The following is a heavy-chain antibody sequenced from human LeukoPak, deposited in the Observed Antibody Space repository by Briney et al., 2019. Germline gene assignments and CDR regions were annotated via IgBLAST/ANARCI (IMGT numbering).Heavy chain of an antibody. Sequence: SETLSLTCTVSGGSISSCTYYWGWIRQRPGKGLEWTGNNYYSGSTYYHPSLKSRVTISVHTSKLQFSLQLRSVTSADTAVYYCARLGPGYSSSWSNDAFAIWRQGTLVTVCS. D-gene: IGHD6-13*01. J-gene: IGHJ3*02. CDR2: NYYSGST. V-gene: IGHV4-39*01. CDR3: ARLGPGYSSSWSNDAFAI. CDR1: GGSISSCTYY.